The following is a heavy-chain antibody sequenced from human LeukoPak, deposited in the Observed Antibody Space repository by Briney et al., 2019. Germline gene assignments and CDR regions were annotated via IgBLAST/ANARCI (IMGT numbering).Heavy chain of an antibody. V-gene: IGHV3-21*01. D-gene: IGHD2-15*01. CDR2: ISSSSSYI. Sequence: GGSLRLSCAASGFTFSSYSMNWVRQAPGKGLEWVSSISSSSSYIYYADSVKGRFTISRDNAKKSLYLQMNSLRAEDTAVYYCASYRYCSGGSCYGDYWGQGTLVTVSS. CDR3: ASYRYCSGGSCYGDY. J-gene: IGHJ4*02. CDR1: GFTFSSYS.